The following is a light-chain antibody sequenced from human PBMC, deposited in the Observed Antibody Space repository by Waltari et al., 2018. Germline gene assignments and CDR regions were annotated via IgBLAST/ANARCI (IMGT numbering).Light chain of an antibody. CDR2: EAS. V-gene: IGKV1-5*01. CDR1: QSISSW. CDR3: QQYDSWSRYT. Sequence: DIQMTQSPSTLPASVGDRVTITCRASQSISSWLAWYQQKSGKAPKLLNYEASILESGVPSRFSGSGSGTEFTLTISSLQPDDFATYYCQQYDSWSRYTFGQGTKVEIK. J-gene: IGKJ2*01.